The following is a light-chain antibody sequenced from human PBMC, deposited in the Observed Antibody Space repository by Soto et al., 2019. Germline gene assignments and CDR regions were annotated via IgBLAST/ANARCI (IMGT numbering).Light chain of an antibody. CDR2: AAS. V-gene: IGKV1-12*01. Sequence: DIQMTQSPSSVSASVGDSVTITCRATQGISSWLAWYQQKPGKAPKLLIYAASSLQSGVPSRFSGSGSGTDFTLTINNLHTEDFAPYYCQQANSFPRTFGPGTKVDIK. CDR3: QQANSFPRT. J-gene: IGKJ3*01. CDR1: QGISSW.